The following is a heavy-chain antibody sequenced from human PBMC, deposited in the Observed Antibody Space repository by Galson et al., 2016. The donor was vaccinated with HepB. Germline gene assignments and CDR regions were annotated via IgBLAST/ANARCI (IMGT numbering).Heavy chain of an antibody. Sequence: SLRLSCAASGFTFSNYGMHWVRQPPGKGLEWVAVISYDGSNKDYADSVKGRFTFSRDNSKNMVYLQMNSLRAEDTAVYYCAKASVTGSGTPDYYYYYMDVWGKGTTVTVSS. CDR2: ISYDGSNK. CDR3: AKASVTGSGTPDYYYYYMDV. V-gene: IGHV3-30*18. CDR1: GFTFSNYG. J-gene: IGHJ6*03. D-gene: IGHD4-11*01.